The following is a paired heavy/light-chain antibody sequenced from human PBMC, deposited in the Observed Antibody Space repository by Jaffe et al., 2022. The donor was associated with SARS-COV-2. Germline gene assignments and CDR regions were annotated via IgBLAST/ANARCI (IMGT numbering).Light chain of an antibody. J-gene: IGLJ3*02. CDR2: STN. CDR3: VLYMGSGTWV. Sequence: QTVVTQEPSFSVSPGGTVTLTCGLSSGSVSTDYYPSWYQQTPGQAPRTLIYSTNIRSSGVPDRFSGSILGNKAALTITGAQADDESDYYCVLYMGSGTWVFGGGTKLTVL. CDR1: SGSVSTDYY. V-gene: IGLV8-61*01.
Heavy chain of an antibody. CDR1: GFTFSSYS. J-gene: IGHJ4*02. V-gene: IGHV3-64D*09. CDR2: ISSNGGST. CDR3: VNRGGSNSFGY. D-gene: IGHD1-26*01. Sequence: EVQLVESGGGLVQPGGSLRLSCSASGFTFSSYSMHWVRQAPGKGLEYVSGISSNGGSTYYTDSVKGRFTISRDNSRTTLHLQMSSLRAEDTAVYYCVNRGGSNSFGYWGQGTLVTVSS.